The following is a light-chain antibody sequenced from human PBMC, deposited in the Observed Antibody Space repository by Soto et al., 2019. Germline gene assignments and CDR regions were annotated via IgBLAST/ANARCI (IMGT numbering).Light chain of an antibody. Sequence: QSALTQPASVSGSPGQSITISCTGTSSDVGGYNYVSWYQQDPGKAPKLMIYDVNNRPSGVSNRFSGSKSGNTASLTLPGPQAEEEGYYYCSSFTSSSTLAVFGGGTKLTVL. CDR1: SSDVGGYNY. CDR3: SSFTSSSTLAV. J-gene: IGLJ2*01. V-gene: IGLV2-14*01. CDR2: DVN.